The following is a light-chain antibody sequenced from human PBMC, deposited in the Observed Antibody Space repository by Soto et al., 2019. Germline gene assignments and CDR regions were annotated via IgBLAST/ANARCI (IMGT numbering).Light chain of an antibody. CDR2: GNN. CDR1: SSNIRTNT. J-gene: IGLJ2*01. V-gene: IGLV1-44*01. CDR3: AAWDDSLNGPV. Sequence: QPVLTQPPSASGTPGQRVTISCSGSSSNIRTNTVNWYQQFPGTAPKVLIYGNNQRPSGVPDRFSGSKSGTSASLAISGLQSEDEADYYCAAWDDSLNGPVFGGGTKLTVL.